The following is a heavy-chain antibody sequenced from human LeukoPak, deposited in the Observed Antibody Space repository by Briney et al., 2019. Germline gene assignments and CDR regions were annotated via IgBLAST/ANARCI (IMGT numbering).Heavy chain of an antibody. V-gene: IGHV3-23*01. J-gene: IGHJ4*02. CDR3: AKSSSWIFDY. Sequence: SGGSLRLSCAASGFTFNNYAMSWVRQAPGKGLEWVSGISGGGGSTYYAVSVKGRFTISRDNSKNTLYLQMNSLRAEDTAVYYCAKSSSWIFDYWGQGTLVTVSS. CDR1: GFTFNNYA. CDR2: ISGGGGST. D-gene: IGHD6-13*01.